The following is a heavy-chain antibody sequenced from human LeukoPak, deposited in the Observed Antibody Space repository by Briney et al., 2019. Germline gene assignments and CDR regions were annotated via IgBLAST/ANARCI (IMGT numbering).Heavy chain of an antibody. J-gene: IGHJ4*02. D-gene: IGHD2-15*01. CDR2: IYSGGST. Sequence: GESLRLSCTASGFTVSSNYMSWVRQAPGKGLEWVSVIYSGGSTYYADSVKGRFTISRDNSKNTMYLQMNSLRAEATDVSECSRDARADYFDYWGQGTLVTVCS. CDR1: GFTVSSNY. CDR3: SRDARADYFDY. V-gene: IGHV3-53*01.